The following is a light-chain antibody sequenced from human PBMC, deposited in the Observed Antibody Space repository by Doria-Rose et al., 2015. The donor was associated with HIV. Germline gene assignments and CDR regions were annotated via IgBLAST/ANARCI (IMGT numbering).Light chain of an antibody. V-gene: IGKV3-20*01. CDR2: DGS. Sequence: TQSPGTLSLSPGERDTLSCWASQSFRSTYLAWYQQQPGQAPSLLIYDGSTMSTGIPDRFSASGSGIDFTLTINRLEPEDFALYYCHQYGTSWTFGQGTKVEI. CDR3: HQYGTSWT. CDR1: QSFRSTY. J-gene: IGKJ1*01.